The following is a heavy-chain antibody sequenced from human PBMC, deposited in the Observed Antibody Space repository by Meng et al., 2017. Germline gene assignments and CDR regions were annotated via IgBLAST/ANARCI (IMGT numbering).Heavy chain of an antibody. CDR3: ARVLDRSGGADY. CDR1: GFTFSDYY. V-gene: IGHV3-11*01. J-gene: IGHJ4*02. CDR2: ISSSGSTI. Sequence: QLVESRGGWCNTGGSRSVSCAASGFTFSDYYMSWIGHAPGKGLGWVSYISSSGSTISYAASVKGRFTISRDNAKNSLYLQMNSLRAEDTAVYYCARVLDRSGGADYWGQGTLVTVSS. D-gene: IGHD3-16*01.